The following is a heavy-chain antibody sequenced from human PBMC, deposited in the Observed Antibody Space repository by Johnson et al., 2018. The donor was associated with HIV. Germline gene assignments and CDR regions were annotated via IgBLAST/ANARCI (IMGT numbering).Heavy chain of an antibody. Sequence: QLVESGGGLVQPGGSLRLSCAASGFTFSNYDMHWVRQATGKGLEWVSAIGTAGDTYYPGSVKGRFTISRENAKNSLYLQMNSLRAGDTAVYYCARRMVQGVIITSGAFDIWGQGTVVTVSS. V-gene: IGHV3-13*01. CDR2: IGTAGDT. J-gene: IGHJ3*02. CDR1: GFTFSNYD. D-gene: IGHD3-10*01. CDR3: ARRMVQGVIITSGAFDI.